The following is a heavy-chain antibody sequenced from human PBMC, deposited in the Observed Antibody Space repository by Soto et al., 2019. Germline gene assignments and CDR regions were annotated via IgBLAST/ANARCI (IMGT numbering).Heavy chain of an antibody. D-gene: IGHD3-22*01. CDR1: GGTFSSYA. J-gene: IGHJ4*02. CDR2: IIPIFGTA. CDR3: ARGKNDYDSSVSKYYFDY. Sequence: QVQLVQSGAEVKKPGSSVKVSCTASGGTFSSYAISWVRQAPGQGLEWMGGIIPIFGTANYAQKFQGRVTITADESTSTAYKELSSLRSEDTAVYYCARGKNDYDSSVSKYYFDYWGQGTLVTVSS. V-gene: IGHV1-69*01.